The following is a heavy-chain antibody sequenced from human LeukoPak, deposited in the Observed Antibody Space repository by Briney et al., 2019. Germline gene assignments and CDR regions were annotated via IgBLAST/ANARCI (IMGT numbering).Heavy chain of an antibody. CDR1: GYTFTSYG. D-gene: IGHD4-17*01. J-gene: IGHJ6*03. V-gene: IGHV1-18*01. Sequence: GASVKASCKASGYTFTSYGISWVRQAPGQGLEWMGWISAYNGNTNYAQKFQGRVTMTRDTSISTAYMELSRLRSDDTAVYYCARGDSGDYEYYYYYYMDVWGKGTTVTVSS. CDR2: ISAYNGNT. CDR3: ARGDSGDYEYYYYYYMDV.